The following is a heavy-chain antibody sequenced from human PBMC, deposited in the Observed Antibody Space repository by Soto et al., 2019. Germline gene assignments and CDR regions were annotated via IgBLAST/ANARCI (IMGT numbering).Heavy chain of an antibody. CDR1: GYIFVNYG. Sequence: QVQLVQSGDEVKKPGASVKVSCKASGYIFVNYGIAWVRQAPGQGLEWMGWISPYTGNTHSATKVQGSLTMTTDTSTSTAYMDLGSLTSDDTAVYYCVMVDNYVTPTPQDVWGQGTRVTVSS. CDR2: ISPYTGNT. D-gene: IGHD3-16*01. V-gene: IGHV1-18*01. CDR3: VMVDNYVTPTPQDV. J-gene: IGHJ6*02.